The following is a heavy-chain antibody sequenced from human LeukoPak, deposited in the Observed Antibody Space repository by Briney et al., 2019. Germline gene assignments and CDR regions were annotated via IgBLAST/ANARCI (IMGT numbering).Heavy chain of an antibody. CDR1: GDTFSSYA. CDR3: ATTRFGSYASLAGYFQH. D-gene: IGHD1-26*01. J-gene: IGHJ1*01. CDR2: IIPIFGTA. V-gene: IGHV1-69*05. Sequence: SVKVSCKASGDTFSSYAISWVRQAPGQGLEWMGRIIPIFGTANYAQKFQGRVTITTDESTSTAYMALSSLRSEDTGVYHCATTRFGSYASLAGYFQHWGQGTLVSVSS.